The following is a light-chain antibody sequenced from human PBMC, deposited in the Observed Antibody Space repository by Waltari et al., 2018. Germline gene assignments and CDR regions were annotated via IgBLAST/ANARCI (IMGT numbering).Light chain of an antibody. Sequence: QAVVTQEPSLTVSPGGTVTLTCGSSTGAVTSGHYPYWFQQKPGQAPRPLIYNTNNKHTVTSARLSGSLLGGKAALTLSGAQPEDEAEYYCLLSYSGSRWVFGGGTRLTVL. CDR3: LLSYSGSRWV. CDR1: TGAVTSGHY. J-gene: IGLJ3*02. V-gene: IGLV7-46*01. CDR2: NTN.